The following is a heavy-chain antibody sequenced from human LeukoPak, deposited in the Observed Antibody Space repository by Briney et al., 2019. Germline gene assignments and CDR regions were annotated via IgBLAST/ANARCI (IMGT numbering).Heavy chain of an antibody. D-gene: IGHD6-19*01. J-gene: IGHJ4*02. V-gene: IGHV4-30-2*01. Sequence: RHSETPSLTCTVSGGSISSGVYYWSWIRQPPGKGLEWIGYIYHSGSTFYNPSLKSRVTISVDRSKNQFSLKLSSVTAADTAVYYCARDPLKQTGYSSGWSYNYWGQGTLVTVSS. CDR1: GGSISSGVYY. CDR2: IYHSGST. CDR3: ARDPLKQTGYSSGWSYNY.